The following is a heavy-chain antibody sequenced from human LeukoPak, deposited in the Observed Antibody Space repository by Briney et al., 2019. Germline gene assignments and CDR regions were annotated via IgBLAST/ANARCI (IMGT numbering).Heavy chain of an antibody. CDR2: VNQDGSGK. CDR3: TSANYGPAY. D-gene: IGHD5-24*01. CDR1: GFSVSTNY. Sequence: GGSLRLSCAASGFSVSTNYITWVRQAPGKGLEWVANVNQDGSGKYYVDSVKGRFTISKDNAKNSLYLQMNSLRAEDTAVYYCTSANYGPAYWGQGTLVTVSS. V-gene: IGHV3-7*01. J-gene: IGHJ4*02.